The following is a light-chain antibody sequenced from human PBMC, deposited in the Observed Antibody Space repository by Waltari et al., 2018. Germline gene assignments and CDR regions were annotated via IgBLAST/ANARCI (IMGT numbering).Light chain of an antibody. CDR1: QSISKY. CDR2: DAS. Sequence: EIMLTQSPGTLSLSPGERATLYCRASQSISKYLAWYQKNPGQAPRLLIYDASIRATGIPDRFRGSGYGTDFSLTISRLEPEDYAVYYCQKYGSLPATFGRGTKVEIK. CDR3: QKYGSLPAT. V-gene: IGKV3-20*01. J-gene: IGKJ1*01.